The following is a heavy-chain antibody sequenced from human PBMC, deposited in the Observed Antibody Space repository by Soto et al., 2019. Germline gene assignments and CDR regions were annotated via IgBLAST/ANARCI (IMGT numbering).Heavy chain of an antibody. CDR1: GFTFSSYA. CDR3: AKPMSPEGAFDI. V-gene: IGHV3-23*01. Sequence: EVQLLESGGGLVQPGGSRRLSCAASGFTFSSYAMSWVRQAPGKGLEWVSAISGSGGSTYYADSVKGRFTISRDNSKNTLYLQMNSLRAEDTAVYYCAKPMSPEGAFDIWGQGTMVTVSS. CDR2: ISGSGGST. J-gene: IGHJ3*02.